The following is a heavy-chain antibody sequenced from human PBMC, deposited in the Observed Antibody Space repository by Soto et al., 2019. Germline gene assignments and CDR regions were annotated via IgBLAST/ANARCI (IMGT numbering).Heavy chain of an antibody. D-gene: IGHD3-22*01. J-gene: IGHJ4*02. CDR1: GGTFSSYT. V-gene: IGHV1-69*04. CDR2: IIPILGIA. CDR3: ARDIVPDYYDSSGYWFGLSRLFAY. Sequence: SVKVSCKASGGTFSSYTISWVRQAPGQGLEWMGRIIPILGIANYAQKFQGRVTITADKSTSTAYMELSSLRSEDTAVYYCARDIVPDYYDSSGYWFGLSRLFAYWGQGTLVTGSS.